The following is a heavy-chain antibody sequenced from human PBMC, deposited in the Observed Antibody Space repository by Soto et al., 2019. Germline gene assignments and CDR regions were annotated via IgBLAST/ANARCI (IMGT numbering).Heavy chain of an antibody. CDR2: IIPIFGTA. CDR3: ARLGLTGTTHYYYGMDV. D-gene: IGHD1-7*01. J-gene: IGHJ6*02. Sequence: SVKVSCKASGVTFSSYAISWVRQAPVQGLEWMGWIIPIFGTANYAQKFQGRVTITADESTSTAYMELSSLRSEDTAVYYCARLGLTGTTHYYYGMDVWGQGTTVNVSS. V-gene: IGHV1-69*13. CDR1: GVTFSSYA.